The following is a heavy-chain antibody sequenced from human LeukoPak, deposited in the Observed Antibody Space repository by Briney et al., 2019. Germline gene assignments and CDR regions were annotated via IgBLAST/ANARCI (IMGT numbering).Heavy chain of an antibody. CDR3: ARDGNRDGDMDV. Sequence: ETLSLTCTVSGGSLSSYYWNWVRQAPGKGLEWVAYISSSSSLIYYAGSVKGRFTVSRDSVKRSLYLQMNSLRAEDTAVYYCARDGNRDGDMDVWGKGTTVTVSS. V-gene: IGHV3-48*01. J-gene: IGHJ6*03. CDR2: ISSSSSLI. D-gene: IGHD1-1*01. CDR1: GGSLSSYY.